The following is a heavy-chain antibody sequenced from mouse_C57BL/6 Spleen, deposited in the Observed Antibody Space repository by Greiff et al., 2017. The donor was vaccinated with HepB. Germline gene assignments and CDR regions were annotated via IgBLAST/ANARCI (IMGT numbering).Heavy chain of an antibody. D-gene: IGHD3-2*02. CDR2: IDPSDSYT. CDR1: GYTFTSYW. Sequence: QVQLQQPGAELVMPGASVKLSCKASGYTFTSYWMHWVKQRPGQGLEWIGEIDPSDSYTNYNQKFKGKSTLTVDKSSSTAYMQLSSLTSEDSEVYYCARSEQLRHGAYWGQGTLVTVSA. CDR3: ARSEQLRHGAY. V-gene: IGHV1-69*01. J-gene: IGHJ3*01.